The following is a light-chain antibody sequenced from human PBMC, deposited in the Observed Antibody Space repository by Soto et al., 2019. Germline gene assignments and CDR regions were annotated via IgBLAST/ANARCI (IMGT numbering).Light chain of an antibody. Sequence: EIVMTQSPVTLSVSPGERVTLSCRASQSVCSNFAWYQQKPGQAPRLLIYGASTRATDVPARFSGSGSGTDFTLTISSLLSEDFVIYYCQQYNTWPITFGQGTRLEIK. CDR3: QQYNTWPIT. CDR2: GAS. V-gene: IGKV3-15*01. CDR1: QSVCSN. J-gene: IGKJ5*01.